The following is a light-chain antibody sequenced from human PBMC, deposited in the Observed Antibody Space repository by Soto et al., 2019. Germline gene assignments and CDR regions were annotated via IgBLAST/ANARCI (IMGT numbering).Light chain of an antibody. CDR3: AAWDDSLNGPL. CDR1: NSNIGNNA. Sequence: QSVLTQPPSVSGAPRQRVPISCSGSNSNIGNNAVNWYQLVPGKAPKLVIHYDYRVPSGVSERFSGSKSGTSACLSISGLPSDDEAEYYFAAWDDSLNGPLFCGGTKL. J-gene: IGLJ2*01. CDR2: YDY. V-gene: IGLV1-36*01.